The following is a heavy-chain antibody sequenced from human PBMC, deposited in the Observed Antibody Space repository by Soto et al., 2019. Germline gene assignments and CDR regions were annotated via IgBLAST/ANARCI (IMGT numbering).Heavy chain of an antibody. Sequence: ASVKVSCKASGYTFTGYYMHWVRQAPGQGLEWIGWINPNSGGTNYAQKFQGRVTMTRDTSISTAYMELSRLRSGDTAVYYCARDGTRTWLLRNQRYYFDYWGQGTLVTVSS. CDR3: ARDGTRTWLLRNQRYYFDY. CDR1: GYTFTGYY. J-gene: IGHJ4*02. V-gene: IGHV1-2*02. D-gene: IGHD3-22*01. CDR2: INPNSGGT.